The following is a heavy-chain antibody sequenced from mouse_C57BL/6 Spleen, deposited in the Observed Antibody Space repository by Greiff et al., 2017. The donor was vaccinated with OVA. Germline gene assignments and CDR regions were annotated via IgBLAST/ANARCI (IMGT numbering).Heavy chain of an antibody. V-gene: IGHV14-2*01. D-gene: IGHD3-3*01. Sequence: EVKLVESGAELVKPGASVKLSCTASGFNIKDYYMHWVKQRTEQGLEWIGRIDPADGATKYAPKFQGKAIITADTSSNTAYLQRRGLTSEDTGVYYCARGGDVKAMDYWGQGTSVTVSS. CDR2: IDPADGAT. CDR3: ARGGDVKAMDY. J-gene: IGHJ4*01. CDR1: GFNIKDYY.